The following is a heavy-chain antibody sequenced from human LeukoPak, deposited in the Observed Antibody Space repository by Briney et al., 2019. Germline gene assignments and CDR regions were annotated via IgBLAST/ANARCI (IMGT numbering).Heavy chain of an antibody. J-gene: IGHJ6*02. CDR2: ISSSGSTI. CDR3: ARDLPLAYTYSWATYHAMDA. Sequence: PGGSLRLSCAASGFTFSDYYMSWIRQAPGKGLEWVSYISSSGSTIYYADSVKGRFTISRDNAKNSLYLQMNSLRAEDTAVYYCARDLPLAYTYSWATYHAMDAWGQGTTVTVSS. V-gene: IGHV3-11*01. D-gene: IGHD4-11*01. CDR1: GFTFSDYY.